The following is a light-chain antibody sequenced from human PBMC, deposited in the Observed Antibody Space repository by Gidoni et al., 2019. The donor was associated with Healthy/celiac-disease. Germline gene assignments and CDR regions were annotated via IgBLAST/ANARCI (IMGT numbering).Light chain of an antibody. V-gene: IGKV3-15*01. J-gene: IGKJ2*01. CDR3: QQYNSWPPYT. CDR1: QSVSSN. Sequence: EIVMPQSPATLSVSPGDRATLSCRASQSVSSNLAWYQQKPGQAPRLLITGAATRATGIPARFSGSGSGTEFTLTISSLQSEDFAVYYCQQYNSWPPYTFXXXTKLEIK. CDR2: GAA.